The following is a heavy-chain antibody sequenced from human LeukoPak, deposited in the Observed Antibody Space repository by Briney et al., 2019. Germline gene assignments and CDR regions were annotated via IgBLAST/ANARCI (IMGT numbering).Heavy chain of an antibody. D-gene: IGHD3-16*01. CDR2: IIPIFGTA. J-gene: IGHJ6*02. CDR1: GGTFSSYA. CDR3: ARVGGYYYYYGMDV. Sequence: SVKVSCKASGGTFSSYAISWVRQAPGQGPEWMGGIIPIFGTANYAQKFQGRVTITADESTSTAYMELSSLRSEDTAVYYCARVGGYYYYYGMDVWGQGTTVTVSS. V-gene: IGHV1-69*13.